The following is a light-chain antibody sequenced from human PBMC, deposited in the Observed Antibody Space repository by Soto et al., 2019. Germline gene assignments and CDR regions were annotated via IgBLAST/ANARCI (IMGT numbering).Light chain of an antibody. Sequence: SYELTQPPSVSVFPGQTARITCSGDALPKQYAYWYQQKPGQAPVLVIYKDTERPSGIPERFSGSSSGTTVTLTITGLQAEDEADYYCQSADSSGTYEVFGGGTKLTVL. J-gene: IGLJ2*01. CDR1: ALPKQY. CDR3: QSADSSGTYEV. V-gene: IGLV3-25*03. CDR2: KDT.